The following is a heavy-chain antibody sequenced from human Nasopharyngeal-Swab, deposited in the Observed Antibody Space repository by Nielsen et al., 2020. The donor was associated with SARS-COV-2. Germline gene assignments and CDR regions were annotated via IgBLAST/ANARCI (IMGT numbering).Heavy chain of an antibody. CDR2: IYPGNSDT. CDR3: ARRAARDGYNYEVDP. V-gene: IGHV5-51*01. Sequence: GESLKIYCTGFGYSFANYWIGWVRQMPGKGLEWMGSIYPGNSDTRYSPAFHGRVTMSADKSINTAYLQWTSLRASDTAVYFCARRAARDGYNYEVDPWGQGTLVTVSS. J-gene: IGHJ5*02. CDR1: GYSFANYW. D-gene: IGHD5-24*01.